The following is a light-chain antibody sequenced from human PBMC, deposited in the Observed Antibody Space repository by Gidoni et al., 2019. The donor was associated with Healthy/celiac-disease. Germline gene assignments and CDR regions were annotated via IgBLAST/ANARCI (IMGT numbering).Light chain of an antibody. CDR2: AAS. Sequence: DIQMTQSPSSLSASVGDRVTITCRASQSISSYLNWYQQKPGKAPKLLIYAASSLQSGVPSRFSGSGSWTDFTLTISSLQPEDFATYYCQQSYSTPYTFGQXTKLXIK. V-gene: IGKV1-39*01. CDR1: QSISSY. J-gene: IGKJ2*01. CDR3: QQSYSTPYT.